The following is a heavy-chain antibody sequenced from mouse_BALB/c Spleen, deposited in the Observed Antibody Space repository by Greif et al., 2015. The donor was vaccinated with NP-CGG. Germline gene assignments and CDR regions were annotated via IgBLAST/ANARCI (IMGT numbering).Heavy chain of an antibody. CDR1: GFNIKDTY. V-gene: IGHV14-3*02. CDR2: IDPANGNT. Sequence: VQLQQPEAELVKPGASVKSSCTASGFNIKDTYMHWVKQRPEQGLEWIGRIDPANGNTKYDPKFQGKATITADTSSNTAYLQLSSLTSEDTAVYYCARKLGRGLYFDYWGQGTTLTVSS. D-gene: IGHD4-1*01. J-gene: IGHJ2*01. CDR3: ARKLGRGLYFDY.